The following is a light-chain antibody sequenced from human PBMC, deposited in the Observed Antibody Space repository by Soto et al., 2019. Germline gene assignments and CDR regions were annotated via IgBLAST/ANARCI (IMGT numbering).Light chain of an antibody. CDR2: DAS. CDR1: QSIRSD. Sequence: EIVMTQSPATLSVSPGERATLSCRASQSIRSDLAWYQQRPGQAPRLLIYDASTRAAGIPARFSGGGSGTEFTLTISSLQPDDFATYYCQEYNTYWMFGQGTKVDIK. CDR3: QEYNTYWM. J-gene: IGKJ1*01. V-gene: IGKV3-15*01.